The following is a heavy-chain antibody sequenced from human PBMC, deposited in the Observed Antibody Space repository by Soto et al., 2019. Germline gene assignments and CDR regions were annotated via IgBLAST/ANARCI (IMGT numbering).Heavy chain of an antibody. V-gene: IGHV3-53*01. J-gene: IGHJ5*02. CDR3: ARDSSSSGVVWFDP. D-gene: IGHD6-6*01. Sequence: GGSLRLSCAASWFTVSSNYMSWVRQAPGKGLEWVSVIYSGGSTYYADSVKGRFTISRDNSKNTLYLQMNSLRAEDTAVYYCARDSSSSGVVWFDPWGQGTLVTVSS. CDR2: IYSGGST. CDR1: WFTVSSNY.